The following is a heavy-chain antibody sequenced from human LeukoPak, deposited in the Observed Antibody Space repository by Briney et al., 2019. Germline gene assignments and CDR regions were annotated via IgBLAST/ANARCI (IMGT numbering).Heavy chain of an antibody. D-gene: IGHD1-26*01. CDR1: GFTFSTYW. CDR2: IKQDGSEK. V-gene: IGHV3-7*01. CDR3: ARDRSVSRWELLSNDY. J-gene: IGHJ4*02. Sequence: SGGSLRLSCAASGFTFSTYWMTWVRQAPGKGLEWVANIKQDGSEKYFVDSVKGRFSTSRDNAKNSLYLQMNSLRAEDTAVYYCARDRSVSRWELLSNDYWGQGTLVTVSS.